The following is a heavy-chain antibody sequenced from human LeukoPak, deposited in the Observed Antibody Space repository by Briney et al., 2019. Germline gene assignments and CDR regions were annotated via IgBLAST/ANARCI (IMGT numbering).Heavy chain of an antibody. Sequence: SETLSLTCTVSGGSISSHYWSWIRQPPGKGLEWIGYIYYSGSTNYNPSLKSRVTISVDTSKNQFSLKLSSVTAADTAVYYCARGVVVPAAIRPDYFDYWGQGTLVTVSS. CDR2: IYYSGST. V-gene: IGHV4-59*11. CDR1: GGSISSHY. J-gene: IGHJ4*02. CDR3: ARGVVVPAAIRPDYFDY. D-gene: IGHD2-2*02.